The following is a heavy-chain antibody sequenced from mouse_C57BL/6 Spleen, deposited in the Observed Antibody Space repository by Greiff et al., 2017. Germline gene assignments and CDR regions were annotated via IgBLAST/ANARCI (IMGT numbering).Heavy chain of an antibody. V-gene: IGHV1-72*01. CDR3: ARSSITTVVAPFDY. J-gene: IGHJ2*01. D-gene: IGHD1-1*01. CDR1: GYTFTSYW. CDR2: IDPNSGGT. Sequence: QVQLQQPGAELVKPGASVKLSCKASGYTFTSYWMHWVKQRPGRGLEWIGRIDPNSGGTKYNEKFKSKATLTVDKPSSTAFMQLMSLTSEDSAVSYCARSSITTVVAPFDYWGQGTTLTVSS.